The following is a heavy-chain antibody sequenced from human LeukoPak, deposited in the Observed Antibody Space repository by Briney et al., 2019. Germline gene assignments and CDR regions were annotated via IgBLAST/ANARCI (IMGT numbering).Heavy chain of an antibody. J-gene: IGHJ6*02. CDR1: GFTFSSYW. V-gene: IGHV3-74*01. CDR3: ARGPVHYYGMDV. CDR2: INSDGSST. D-gene: IGHD1-1*01. Sequence: GGSLRLSCAASGFTFSSYWMHWVRQAPGKGLVWVSRINSDGSSTSYADSVKGRFTISRDNSKNTLYLQMNSLRAEDTAVYYCARGPVHYYGMDVWGQGTTVTVSS.